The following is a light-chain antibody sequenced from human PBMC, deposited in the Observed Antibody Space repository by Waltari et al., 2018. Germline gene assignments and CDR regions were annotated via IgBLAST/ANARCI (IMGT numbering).Light chain of an antibody. CDR2: EVN. CDR3: CSYAGSSTFVV. J-gene: IGLJ2*01. Sequence: QSALTQPASVSGSPGPSITISCTGTSSDIGSYNLVSWYQQHPGKAPKLIIYEVNPRPSGVSTRFSASKSGNAASLTISGLQAEDEADYYCCSYAGSSTFVVFGGGTKLTVL. V-gene: IGLV2-23*02. CDR1: SSDIGSYNL.